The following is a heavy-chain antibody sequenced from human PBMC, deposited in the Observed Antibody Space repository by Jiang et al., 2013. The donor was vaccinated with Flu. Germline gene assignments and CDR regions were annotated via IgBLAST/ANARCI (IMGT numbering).Heavy chain of an antibody. CDR1: GDSVSSNSAA. CDR2: TYYRSKWYN. D-gene: IGHD3-16*02. V-gene: IGHV6-1*01. J-gene: IGHJ4*02. CDR3: AHGNYDYVWGSYRTYYFDY. Sequence: QTLSLTCVISGDSVSSNSAAWNWIRQSPSRGLEWLGRTYYRSKWYNDYAVSVKSRITINPDTSKNQFSLQLNSVTPEDTAVYYCAHGNYDYVWGSYRTYYFDYWGQGTLVTVSS.